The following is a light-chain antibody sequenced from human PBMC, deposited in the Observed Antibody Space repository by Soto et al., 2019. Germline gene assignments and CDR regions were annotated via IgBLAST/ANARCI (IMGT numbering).Light chain of an antibody. CDR2: DVS. Sequence: QSALTQPSSVSGSPGQSINISGTGTSGDVGAYNFVSWYQQHPGKVPKLMIFDVSSRPSGVSDRFSVSKSGNTASLTISGLQAEDEGDYYCSSYTSSSTNVFGSGTKVTVL. V-gene: IGLV2-14*03. J-gene: IGLJ1*01. CDR1: SGDVGAYNF. CDR3: SSYTSSSTNV.